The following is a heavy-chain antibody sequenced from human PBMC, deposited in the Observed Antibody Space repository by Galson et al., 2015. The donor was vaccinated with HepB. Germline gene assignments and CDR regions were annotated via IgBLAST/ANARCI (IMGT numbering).Heavy chain of an antibody. V-gene: IGHV3-15*01. CDR2: IKSKTDGGTT. CDR1: GFTFSNAW. D-gene: IGHD4-17*01. J-gene: IGHJ6*02. CDR3: TTEFVGDYGVYYYYGMDV. Sequence: SLRLSCAAPGFTFSNAWMSWVRQAPGKGLEWVGRIKSKTDGGTTDYAAPVKGRFTISRDDSKDTLYLQMNSLKTEDTAVYYCTTEFVGDYGVYYYYGMDVWGQGTTVTVSS.